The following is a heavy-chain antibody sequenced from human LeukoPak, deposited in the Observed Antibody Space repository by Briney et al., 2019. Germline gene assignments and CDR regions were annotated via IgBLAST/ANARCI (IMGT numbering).Heavy chain of an antibody. CDR1: GFTFSSYE. V-gene: IGHV3-48*03. CDR3: ERGISPLDY. Sequence: PGGSLRLSCAASGFTFSSYEMNWVRQAPGKGLEWVSYISSSGSITYYADSVKGRFTISRDNAKNSLYLQMNSLRAENTAAYYCERGISPLDYWGQGTLVTVSS. J-gene: IGHJ4*02. CDR2: ISSSGSIT.